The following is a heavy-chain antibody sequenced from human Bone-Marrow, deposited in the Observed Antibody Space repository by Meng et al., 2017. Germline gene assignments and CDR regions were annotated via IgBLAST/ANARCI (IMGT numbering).Heavy chain of an antibody. CDR3: GKVGGSGTYQPLDY. J-gene: IGHJ4*01. CDR1: GFTFSSYA. D-gene: IGHD1-26*01. Sequence: GGSLRLSCAASGFTFSSYAMSWVRQAPGKGLEWVSAISGSGGSTYYADSVKGRFTISRDNSQNTLFLQMNSLRAEDTAVYYCGKVGGSGTYQPLDYWGHGTLVTVSS. CDR2: ISGSGGST. V-gene: IGHV3-23*01.